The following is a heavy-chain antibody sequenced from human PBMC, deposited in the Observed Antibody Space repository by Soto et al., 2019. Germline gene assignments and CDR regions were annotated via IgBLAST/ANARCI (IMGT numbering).Heavy chain of an antibody. CDR3: ARVPSTYYYDTISHWYNWFDP. Sequence: QVPLQESGPGLVRPSQTLSLTCTVSGVSISSGDYYWSWIRQPPGKGLEWIGYIYYRGNAYYNPSLRSRVSMSVDTSRNQFSLRLSSVTAADTAVYYCARVPSTYYYDTISHWYNWFDPWGQGTLVTVSS. CDR2: IYYRGNA. D-gene: IGHD3-22*01. V-gene: IGHV4-30-4*01. J-gene: IGHJ5*02. CDR1: GVSISSGDYY.